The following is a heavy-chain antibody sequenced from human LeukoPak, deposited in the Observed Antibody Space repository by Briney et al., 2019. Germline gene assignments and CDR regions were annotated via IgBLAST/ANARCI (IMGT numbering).Heavy chain of an antibody. Sequence: GGSLRLSCAASGFTFSSYSMNWVRQAPGKGLEWVSAISGSGGSTYYADSVKGRFTISRDNSKNTLYLQMNSLRAEDTAVYYCAKMTTVTLSHAEYFQHWGQGTLVTVSS. D-gene: IGHD4-17*01. CDR1: GFTFSSYS. CDR3: AKMTTVTLSHAEYFQH. J-gene: IGHJ1*01. CDR2: ISGSGGST. V-gene: IGHV3-23*01.